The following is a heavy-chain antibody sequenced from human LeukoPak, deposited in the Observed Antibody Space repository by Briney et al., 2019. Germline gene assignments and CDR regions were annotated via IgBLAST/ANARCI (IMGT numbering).Heavy chain of an antibody. V-gene: IGHV3-9*03. CDR3: AKDVYGGATSAFDI. J-gene: IGHJ3*02. CDR2: ISWNSGSI. D-gene: IGHD1-26*01. CDR1: GFTFDDYA. Sequence: GGSLRLSCAASGFTFDDYAMHWVRQAPGKGLEWVSGISWNSGSIGYADSVKGRFTISRDNAKNSLYLQMNGLRAEDMALYYCAKDVYGGATSAFDIWGQGTMVTVSS.